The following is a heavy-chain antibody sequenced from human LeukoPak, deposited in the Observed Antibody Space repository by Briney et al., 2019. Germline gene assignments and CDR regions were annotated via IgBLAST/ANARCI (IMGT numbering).Heavy chain of an antibody. V-gene: IGHV3-30*04. D-gene: IGHD3-22*01. CDR1: GFTFSSYA. CDR3: ARDPETYYYDSSGYYLDY. CDR2: ISYDGSNK. Sequence: GGSLRLSCAASGFTFSSYAMHWVRQAPGKGLEWVAVISYDGSNKYYADSEKGRFTISRDNSKNTLYLQMNSLRAEDTAVYYCARDPETYYYDSSGYYLDYWGQGTLVTVSS. J-gene: IGHJ4*02.